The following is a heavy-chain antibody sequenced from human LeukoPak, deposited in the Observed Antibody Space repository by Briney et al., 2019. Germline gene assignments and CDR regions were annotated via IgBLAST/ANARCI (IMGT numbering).Heavy chain of an antibody. CDR3: ARPRAPVTRISSFDI. Sequence: SETLSLTCTVSGYSISSGYYWGWIRQPPGKGLAWIGSIYHSGSTYYNPSLKSRVTISVDTSKNQFSLKLSSVTAADTAVYYCARPRAPVTRISSFDIWGQGTMATVSS. J-gene: IGHJ3*02. CDR2: IYHSGST. CDR1: GYSISSGYY. V-gene: IGHV4-38-2*02. D-gene: IGHD4-17*01.